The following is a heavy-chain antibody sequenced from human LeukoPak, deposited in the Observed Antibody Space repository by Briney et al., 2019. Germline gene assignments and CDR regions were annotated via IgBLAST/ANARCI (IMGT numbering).Heavy chain of an antibody. CDR3: AKDRDAAFDY. J-gene: IGHJ4*02. V-gene: IGHV3-30*02. D-gene: IGHD5-24*01. Sequence: GGSLGLSCAASGFTFSSYGMHWVRQAPGKGLEWVAFIRYDGTNKYYADSVKGRFTISRDNSKNTLYLQMNSLRAEDTAVYYCAKDRDAAFDYWGQGTLVTVSS. CDR1: GFTFSSYG. CDR2: IRYDGTNK.